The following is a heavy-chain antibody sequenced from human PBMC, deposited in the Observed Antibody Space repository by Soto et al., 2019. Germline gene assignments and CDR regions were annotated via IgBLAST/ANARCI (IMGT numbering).Heavy chain of an antibody. J-gene: IGHJ4*02. CDR2: XNPNSXGT. CDR1: GCTFTGYY. CDR3: ARSSFGIAFDY. D-gene: IGHD6-13*01. Sequence: XSVKVSCKASGCTFTGYYMHWVRQAPGKGLEWMGWXNPNSXGTNYAQKFQGXVTMTRDTSISTKYMELSRLRSDDKDVYYCARSSFGIAFDYWGQGTLVTVYS. V-gene: IGHV1-2*04.